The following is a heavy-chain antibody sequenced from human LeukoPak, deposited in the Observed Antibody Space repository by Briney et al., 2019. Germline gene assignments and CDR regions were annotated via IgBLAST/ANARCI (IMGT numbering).Heavy chain of an antibody. CDR3: ARGVAGGYGFFDY. Sequence: GGSLRLSCAASGFTVSSNYMNWVRQAPGKGLEWVSSISSSSSYIYYADSVKGRFTISRDNAKNSLYLQMNSLRAEDTAVYYCARGVAGGYGFFDYWGQGTLVTVSS. J-gene: IGHJ4*02. D-gene: IGHD5-12*01. V-gene: IGHV3-21*01. CDR1: GFTVSSNY. CDR2: ISSSSSYI.